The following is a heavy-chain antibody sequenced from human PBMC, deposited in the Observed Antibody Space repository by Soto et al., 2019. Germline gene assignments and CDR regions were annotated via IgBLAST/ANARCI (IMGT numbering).Heavy chain of an antibody. D-gene: IGHD6-6*01. J-gene: IGHJ4*02. CDR3: ATSEAARTSINDS. V-gene: IGHV3-23*01. Sequence: GGSLRLSCAASGFTFSNYAMSWVRQAPGKGLEWVSAISTRGERTYYGDSVKGRFTISRDNAKSSLYLQMNSLRAEDTAVYYCATSEAARTSINDSWGQGTLVTVSS. CDR2: ISTRGERT. CDR1: GFTFSNYA.